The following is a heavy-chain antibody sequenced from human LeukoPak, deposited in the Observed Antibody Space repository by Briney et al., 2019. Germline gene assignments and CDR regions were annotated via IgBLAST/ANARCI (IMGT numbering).Heavy chain of an antibody. CDR1: GGSISSYY. V-gene: IGHV4-4*07. D-gene: IGHD2-2*01. CDR3: ARDFLGYCSSTSCFDDAFDI. J-gene: IGHJ3*02. Sequence: ASETLSLTCTVSGGSISSYYWSWIRQPAGKGLEWIGRIYTSGSTNYNPSLKSRVTMSVDTSKNQFSLKLSSVTAADTAVYYCARDFLGYCSSTSCFDDAFDIWGQGTMVTVSS. CDR2: IYTSGST.